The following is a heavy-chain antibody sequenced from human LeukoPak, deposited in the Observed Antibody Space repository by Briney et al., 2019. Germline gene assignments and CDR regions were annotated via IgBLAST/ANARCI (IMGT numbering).Heavy chain of an antibody. CDR1: GYTFSTYA. J-gene: IGHJ4*02. CDR2: INGDNGNT. Sequence: ASVKVSCKTSGYTFSTYAMHWVRQAPGQRLEWMGCINGDNGNTQYSQKFQGRVTFTRDTSASTAYMELSSLTSEDMAVFYCARGGPNSGGWTLDHWGQGTLVSVSS. V-gene: IGHV1-3*03. CDR3: ARGGPNSGGWTLDH. D-gene: IGHD6-19*01.